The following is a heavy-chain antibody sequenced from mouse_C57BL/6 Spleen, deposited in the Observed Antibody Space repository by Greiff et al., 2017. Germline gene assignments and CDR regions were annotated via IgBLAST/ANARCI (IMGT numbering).Heavy chain of an antibody. CDR1: GFTFSDYY. D-gene: IGHD2-4*01. CDR2: ISNGGGST. Sequence: EVQVVESGGGLVQPGGSLKLSCAASGFTFSDYYMYWVRQTPEKRLEWVAYISNGGGSTYYPDTVKGRFTISRDNAKNTLYLQMSRLKSEDTAMYYCARLYDYDAAYWGQGTLVTVSA. V-gene: IGHV5-12*01. CDR3: ARLYDYDAAY. J-gene: IGHJ3*01.